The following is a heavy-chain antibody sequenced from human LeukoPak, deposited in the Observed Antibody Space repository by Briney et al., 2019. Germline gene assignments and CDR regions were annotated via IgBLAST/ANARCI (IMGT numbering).Heavy chain of an antibody. CDR1: GFTFSSYS. CDR3: AKDQSIAAPDHKGFDP. J-gene: IGHJ5*02. Sequence: GGSLRLSCAASGFTFSSYSMNWVRQAPGKGLEWVSAISGSGGSTYYADSVKGRFTISRDNSKNTLYLQMNSLRAEDTAVYYCAKDQSIAAPDHKGFDPWGQGTLVTVSS. D-gene: IGHD6-6*01. CDR2: ISGSGGST. V-gene: IGHV3-23*01.